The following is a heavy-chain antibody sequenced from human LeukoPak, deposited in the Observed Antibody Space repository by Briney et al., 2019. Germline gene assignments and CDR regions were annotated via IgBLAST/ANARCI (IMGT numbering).Heavy chain of an antibody. Sequence: GGSLRLSCAASGFTFSSYGMHWVRQAPGKGLEWVAVISYDGSNKYYADSVKGRFTISRDNAKNSLYLQMNSLRAEDTAVYYCARASLWGMYAFDVWGQGTMVTVS. J-gene: IGHJ3*01. D-gene: IGHD3-16*01. CDR1: GFTFSSYG. CDR2: ISYDGSNK. V-gene: IGHV3-30*03. CDR3: ARASLWGMYAFDV.